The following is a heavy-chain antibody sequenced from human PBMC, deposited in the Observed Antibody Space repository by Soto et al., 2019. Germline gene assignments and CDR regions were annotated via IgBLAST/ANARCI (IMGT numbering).Heavy chain of an antibody. CDR2: VYQSGTT. D-gene: IGHD1-26*01. CDR1: GDSISSNNW. CDR3: ARGGSGSPGAADH. Sequence: SETLSLTCSVSGDSISSNNWWSWVRQAPGKGLEWIGEVYQSGTTNYNPSLKSRVTMSVDTSKNQFSLNLRSVTAADTAVYYCARGGSGSPGAADHWGQGTLVTVSS. V-gene: IGHV4-4*02. J-gene: IGHJ4*02.